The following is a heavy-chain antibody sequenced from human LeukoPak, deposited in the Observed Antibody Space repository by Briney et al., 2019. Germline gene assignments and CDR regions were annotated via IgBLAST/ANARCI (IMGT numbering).Heavy chain of an antibody. D-gene: IGHD6-6*01. Sequence: GGSLRLSCAASGFTFSSYSMNWVRQAPGKGLEWVPCISDSSSYKYYADSMKGRFTISRDNAKNSLYLQMNSLRAEDTAVYYCARGRGGYSSSSVDYWGQGTLVTVSS. CDR1: GFTFSSYS. J-gene: IGHJ4*02. CDR2: ISDSSSYK. CDR3: ARGRGGYSSSSVDY. V-gene: IGHV3-21*01.